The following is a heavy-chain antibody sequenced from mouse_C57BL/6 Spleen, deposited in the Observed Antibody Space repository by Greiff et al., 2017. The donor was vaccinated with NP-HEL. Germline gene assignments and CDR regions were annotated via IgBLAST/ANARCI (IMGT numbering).Heavy chain of an antibody. V-gene: IGHV3-6*01. CDR2: ISYAGSH. CDR3: ARDHSAGYHY. J-gene: IGHJ2*01. Sequence: EVQLQQSGPGLVKPSQSLSLTCSVTGYSITSGYYWFWIRQFPGNKLECMVHISYAGSHNYNPPLKNRISLTRDTSKNQFFLKLNSVTTEDTATYYCARDHSAGYHYWGKGTTLTVSS. D-gene: IGHD3-2*02. CDR1: GYSITSGYY.